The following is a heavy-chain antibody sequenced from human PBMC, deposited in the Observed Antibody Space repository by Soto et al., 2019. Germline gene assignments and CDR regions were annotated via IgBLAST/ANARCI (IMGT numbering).Heavy chain of an antibody. V-gene: IGHV1-18*01. CDR2: ISAYNGNT. D-gene: IGHD6-6*01. Sequence: QVQLVQSGAEVKKPGASVKVSCKASGYTFTSYGISWVRQAPGQGLEWMGWISAYNGNTNYAQKLQGRVTMTTDTSTSTAYMELRSLRSDDTAVYYCARAPYRRIAALQHGCGWFDPWGQGTLVTVSS. CDR3: ARAPYRRIAALQHGCGWFDP. J-gene: IGHJ5*02. CDR1: GYTFTSYG.